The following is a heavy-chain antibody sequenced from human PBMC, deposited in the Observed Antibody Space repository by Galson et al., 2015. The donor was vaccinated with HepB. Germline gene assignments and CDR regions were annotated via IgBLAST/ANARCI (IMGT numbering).Heavy chain of an antibody. CDR3: ARDSWGAGCSCVICSYTDV. CDR1: GFTFSSYA. Sequence: SLRLSCAASGFTFSSYAMSWVRQAPGRGLEWVAVIKYGGSQESYADSVKGRFTISRDNSKSTMYLQMDSLRAEDTAVYYCARDSWGAGCSCVICSYTDVWGKGTTVTVPS. J-gene: IGHJ6*03. CDR2: IKYGGSQE. D-gene: IGHD2-2*01. V-gene: IGHV3-33*08.